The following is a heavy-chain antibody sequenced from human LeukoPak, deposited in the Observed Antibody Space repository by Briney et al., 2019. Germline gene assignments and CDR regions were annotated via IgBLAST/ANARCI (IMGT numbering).Heavy chain of an antibody. CDR2: IIPIFGTA. J-gene: IGHJ5*02. D-gene: IGHD3-22*01. CDR3: ARSSMIVTGHNWFDP. Sequence: ASVKVSCKASGGTFSSYAISWVRQAPGQGLEWMGGIIPIFGTANYAQKFQGRVTITADESTSTAYMELSSLRSEDTAVYYCARSSMIVTGHNWFDPWGQGTLVTVSS. V-gene: IGHV1-69*13. CDR1: GGTFSSYA.